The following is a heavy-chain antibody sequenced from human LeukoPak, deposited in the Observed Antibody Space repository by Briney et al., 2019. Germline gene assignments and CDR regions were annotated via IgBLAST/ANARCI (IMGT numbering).Heavy chain of an antibody. V-gene: IGHV5-51*01. D-gene: IGHD6-13*01. CDR2: IYPGDSDT. CDR3: ARRGLAAAGTSSWFDP. CDR1: GYSFTSYW. Sequence: GESLKISCKGSGYSFTSYWIGWVRQMPGKGLEWMGIIYPGDSDTRYSPSFQGQVTISADKSISTAYLQWSSLKASDTAMYYCARRGLAAAGTSSWFDPWGQGTLVTVSS. J-gene: IGHJ5*02.